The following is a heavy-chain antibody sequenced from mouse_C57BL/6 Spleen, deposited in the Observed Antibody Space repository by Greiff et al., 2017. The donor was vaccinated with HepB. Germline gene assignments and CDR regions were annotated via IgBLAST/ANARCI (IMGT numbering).Heavy chain of an antibody. CDR3: TRWGFAY. Sequence: VQLQQSGAELVRPGASVTLSCKASGYTFTDYEMHWVKQTPVHGLEWIGAIDPETGGTAYNQKFKGKARLTADKSSSTAYMELRSLTSEDSAVYYCTRWGFAYWGQGTLVTVSA. V-gene: IGHV1-15*01. CDR2: IDPETGGT. CDR1: GYTFTDYE. J-gene: IGHJ3*01.